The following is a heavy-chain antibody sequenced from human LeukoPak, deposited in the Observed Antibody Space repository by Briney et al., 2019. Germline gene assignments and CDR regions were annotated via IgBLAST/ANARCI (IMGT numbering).Heavy chain of an antibody. CDR1: GFTFSSYS. J-gene: IGHJ4*02. CDR3: ARVYGDYVDY. Sequence: GGSLRLSCAASGFTFSSYSKNWVRQAPGKGLEWVSSISSSSSYIYYADSVKGRFTISRDNAKNSLYLQMNGLRAEDTAVYYCARVYGDYVDYWGQGTLVTVSS. D-gene: IGHD4-17*01. V-gene: IGHV3-21*01. CDR2: ISSSSSYI.